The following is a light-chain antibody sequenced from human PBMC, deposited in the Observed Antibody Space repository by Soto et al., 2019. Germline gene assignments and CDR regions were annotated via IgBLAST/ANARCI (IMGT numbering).Light chain of an antibody. CDR3: QQYHSYYPWT. CDR2: DAS. J-gene: IGKJ1*01. V-gene: IGKV1-5*01. Sequence: DIQMTQSPSTLSASVGDRLTITCRASQSISSWLAWYQQKPGKPPKLLIYDASSLESGVPSRFSGSGSGTDFSLTITSLQPDDSATYYCQQYHSYYPWTFAQGTKVDIK. CDR1: QSISSW.